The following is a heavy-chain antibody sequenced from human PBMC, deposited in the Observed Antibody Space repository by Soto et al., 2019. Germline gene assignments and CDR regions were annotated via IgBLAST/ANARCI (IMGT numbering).Heavy chain of an antibody. CDR2: IFYSDNT. CDR1: GGSISTYY. J-gene: IGHJ4*02. D-gene: IGHD3-3*01. CDR3: GRGGETYYDVWSGFSPIDY. Sequence: SETLSLTCTVSGGSISTYYWSWIRQSPGKGLEWIGYIFYSDNTNYNPSLRSRVTISVDTSKSQFSLKLTSVTAADTAVYYCGRGGETYYDVWSGFSPIDYWGQGALVTVSS. V-gene: IGHV4-59*01.